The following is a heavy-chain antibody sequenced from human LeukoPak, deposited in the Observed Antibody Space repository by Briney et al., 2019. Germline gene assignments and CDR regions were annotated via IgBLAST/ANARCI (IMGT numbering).Heavy chain of an antibody. V-gene: IGHV3-30*03. Sequence: GGSLRLSCAASGFTFSSYGIHWVRQTPGEGLEWVAVISYDGSNKYYADSVKGRFTISRDSSKNTLYLQMNSLRAEDTAVYYCAGDLGYCSSTSCRYLDPWGQGTLVTVSS. CDR2: ISYDGSNK. CDR3: AGDLGYCSSTSCRYLDP. CDR1: GFTFSSYG. D-gene: IGHD2-2*01. J-gene: IGHJ5*02.